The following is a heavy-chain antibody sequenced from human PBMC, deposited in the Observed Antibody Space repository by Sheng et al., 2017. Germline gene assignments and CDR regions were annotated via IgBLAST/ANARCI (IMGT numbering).Heavy chain of an antibody. CDR3: AREGIAALPFDY. Sequence: EVQLVESGGGLVQPGGSLRLSCAASGFTFSSYEMNWVRQAPGKGLEWVSYISSSGSTIYYADSVKGRFTISRDNAKNSLYLQMNSLRAEDTAVYYCAREGIAALPFDYWGQGTLVTVSS. J-gene: IGHJ4*02. CDR1: GFTFSSYE. D-gene: IGHD6-6*01. V-gene: IGHV3-48*03. CDR2: ISSSGSTI.